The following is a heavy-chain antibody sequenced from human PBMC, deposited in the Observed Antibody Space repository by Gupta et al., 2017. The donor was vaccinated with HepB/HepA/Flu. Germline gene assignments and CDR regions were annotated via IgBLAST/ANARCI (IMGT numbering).Heavy chain of an antibody. CDR2: IYPGDSDN. V-gene: IGHV5-51*01. CDR1: GYSFTSYW. CDR3: ARGYGDPYYYYYYMDV. Sequence: EVQLVQSGAEVKKPGESLKISCKGSGYSFTSYWIGWVRQMPGKGLEGMGIIYPGDSDNRYSPDFQGQVTISADKSISTAYLQWSSVKASDTAMYYCARGYGDPYYYYYYMDVWGKGTTVTVSS. D-gene: IGHD4-17*01. J-gene: IGHJ6*03.